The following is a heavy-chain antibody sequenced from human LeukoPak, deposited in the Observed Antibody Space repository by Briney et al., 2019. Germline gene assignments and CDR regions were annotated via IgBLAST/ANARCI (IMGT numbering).Heavy chain of an antibody. CDR3: ARDCSSTRCQGPVFDN. CDR2: IHPSGGNT. D-gene: IGHD2-2*01. J-gene: IGHJ4*02. Sequence: ASVKVSCKASGYTFTSNYMHWVRQAPGQGLEWMGIIHPSGGNTNYAQKFQGRVAMTRDTSTSTVYMEPSSLRSEDTAIYYCARDCSSTRCQGPVFDNWGQGTLVTVSS. V-gene: IGHV1-46*01. CDR1: GYTFTSNY.